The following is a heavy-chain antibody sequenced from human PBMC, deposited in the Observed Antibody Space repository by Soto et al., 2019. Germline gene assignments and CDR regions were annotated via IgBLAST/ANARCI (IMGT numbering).Heavy chain of an antibody. Sequence: PGGSLRLSCAVSGFTFSNYWMSWVRQAPGKGLELVANINPDGSQKRYVDSVRGRFTISRDNAKNSLYLQMNSLRSEDTAVYYCMGSGSYTDWGQGTQVTVSS. V-gene: IGHV3-7*03. CDR1: GFTFSNYW. CDR2: INPDGSQK. J-gene: IGHJ4*02. D-gene: IGHD3-10*01. CDR3: MGSGSYTD.